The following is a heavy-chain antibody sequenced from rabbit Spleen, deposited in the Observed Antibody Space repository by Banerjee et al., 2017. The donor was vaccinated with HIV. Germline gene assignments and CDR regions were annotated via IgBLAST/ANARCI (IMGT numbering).Heavy chain of an antibody. CDR2: AYAGSSGST. Sequence: QSLEESGGDLVKPGASLTLTCTASGFYFSSGYDMCWVRQAPGKGLEWVACAYAGSSGSTYSATWAKGRFTISKSSSTTVTLQMTGLTAADTATYFCARDAGTSFSTYGMDLWGQGTLVTVS. V-gene: IGHV1S40*01. CDR1: GFYFSSGYD. D-gene: IGHD8-1*01. J-gene: IGHJ6*01. CDR3: ARDAGTSFSTYGMDL.